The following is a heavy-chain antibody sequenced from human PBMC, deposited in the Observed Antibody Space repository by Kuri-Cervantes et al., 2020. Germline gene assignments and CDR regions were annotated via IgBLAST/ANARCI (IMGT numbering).Heavy chain of an antibody. V-gene: IGHV5-51*01. D-gene: IGHD6-19*01. Sequence: GESLKISCQASGYSFTSYWIGWVRQVPGKGLEWMGIIYPSDSDTRYSPSFQGQVTISADKSISTAYLQWSSLKASDTAMYYCARSSGWSKYNWFDPWGQGTLVTVSS. J-gene: IGHJ5*02. CDR2: IYPSDSDT. CDR3: ARSSGWSKYNWFDP. CDR1: GYSFTSYW.